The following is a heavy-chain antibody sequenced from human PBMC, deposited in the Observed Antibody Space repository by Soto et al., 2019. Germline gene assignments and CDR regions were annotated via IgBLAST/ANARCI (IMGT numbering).Heavy chain of an antibody. J-gene: IGHJ6*02. CDR3: ARQDDYGDYVGVYYYYGMDV. CDR1: GYSFTRYW. CDR2: IDPSDSYT. Sequence: GESLKLSCTGSGYSFTRYWISWVRQMPGKGLEWMGRIDPSDSYTDYSPSFQGHVTISADKSISTAYLQWSSLKASDTAMYYCARQDDYGDYVGVYYYYGMDVWGQGTTVTVSS. D-gene: IGHD4-17*01. V-gene: IGHV5-10-1*01.